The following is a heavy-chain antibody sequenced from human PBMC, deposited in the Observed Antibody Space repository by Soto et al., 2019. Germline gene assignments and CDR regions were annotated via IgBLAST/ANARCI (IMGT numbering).Heavy chain of an antibody. CDR2: MTTISEKSKT. V-gene: IGHV1-8*01. J-gene: IGHJ5*02. CDR3: ARGATAYYDFWANPRGDWLDL. CDR1: GYTFTSHD. Sequence: QPQLEQSGAELKKPGASVRVSCKASGYTFTSHDIIWVRQAAGQGLEWMGWMTTISEKSKTTYLPNFQGRVVMTRDTFLGTAYLELSGLRSDDTAVYYCARGATAYYDFWANPRGDWLDLWGQGTLVTVSS. D-gene: IGHD3-3*01.